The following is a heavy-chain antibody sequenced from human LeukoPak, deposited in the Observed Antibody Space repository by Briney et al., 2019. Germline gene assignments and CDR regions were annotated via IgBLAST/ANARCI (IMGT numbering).Heavy chain of an antibody. CDR2: ISAYNGNT. V-gene: IGHV1-18*01. Sequence: ASVKVSCKASGYTFTSYGISWVRQAPGQGLEWMGWISAYNGNTNYAQKLQGRVTMTTDTSTSTAYMELRSLRSDDTAVYYCAREFDCSGGSCYSGFDYWGQGTLVTVSS. D-gene: IGHD2-15*01. CDR1: GYTFTSYG. J-gene: IGHJ4*02. CDR3: AREFDCSGGSCYSGFDY.